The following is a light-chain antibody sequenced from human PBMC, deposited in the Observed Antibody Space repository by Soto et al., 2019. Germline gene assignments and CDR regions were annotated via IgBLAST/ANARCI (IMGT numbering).Light chain of an antibody. J-gene: IGLJ2*01. CDR1: RSDVGDYNY. CDR2: GVS. V-gene: IGLV2-14*01. CDR3: SSYTATNTLV. Sequence: QSALTQPACVSGSLGQSITISCTGTRSDVGDYNYVSWYQQHPGKAPKLIIYGVSNRPSGISNRFSGSKSGNTASLTVSGLQAEDEADYYCSSYTATNTLVFGGGTKVTAL.